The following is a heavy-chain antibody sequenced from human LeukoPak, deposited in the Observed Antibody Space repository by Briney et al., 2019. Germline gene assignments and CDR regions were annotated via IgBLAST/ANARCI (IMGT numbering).Heavy chain of an antibody. CDR2: INHSGST. CDR1: GGSFSGYY. J-gene: IGHJ4*02. V-gene: IGHV4-34*01. D-gene: IGHD1-14*01. CDR3: ARGRRYPKDYFDY. Sequence: PPETLSLTCAVYGGSFSGYYWSWIRQPPGKGLEWIGEINHSGSTNYNPSLKSRVTISVDTSKNQFSLKLSSVTAADTAVYYCARGRRYPKDYFDYWGQGTLVTVSS.